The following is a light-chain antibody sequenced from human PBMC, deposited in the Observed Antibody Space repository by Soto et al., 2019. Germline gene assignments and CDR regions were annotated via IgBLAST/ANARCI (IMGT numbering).Light chain of an antibody. Sequence: EIVMTQSPATLSVSPGERATLSCRASQSVSSYLAWYQQRPGQAPRLLIFGAYNRAAGIPARFSGGGSGTDFTLTLSGLQSEDLGLYYCQPYHNWPFPVGRGTRV. CDR2: GAY. J-gene: IGKJ5*01. CDR1: QSVSSY. CDR3: QPYHNWPFP. V-gene: IGKV3-15*01.